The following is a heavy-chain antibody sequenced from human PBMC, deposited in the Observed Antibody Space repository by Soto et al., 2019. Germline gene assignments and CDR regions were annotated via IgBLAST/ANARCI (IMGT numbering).Heavy chain of an antibody. CDR1: GGSVSSGSFY. CDR2: FYDSGST. Sequence: SETLALTCTVSGGSVSSGSFYWSWIRRPPGKGLEWIGYFYDSGSTNYNPSLRSRVTMSVDTSKNQFSLKLSSVTAADTAVYYCAASAPPATNYYYAMDVWGQGTTVTVSS. D-gene: IGHD5-12*01. J-gene: IGHJ6*02. V-gene: IGHV4-61*01. CDR3: AASAPPATNYYYAMDV.